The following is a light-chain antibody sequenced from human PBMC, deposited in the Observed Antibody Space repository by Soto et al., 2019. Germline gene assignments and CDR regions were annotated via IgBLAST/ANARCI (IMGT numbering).Light chain of an antibody. Sequence: EIVMTQSPATLSVSRGERATLSCRANQAISSNLAWYQQKPGQAPRLLIYGASTRATGIPDRFSGSGSGTEFTLTISSLQSEDFAVYYCQHYNNWLGTFGGGTTVDIK. CDR2: GAS. J-gene: IGKJ4*01. CDR1: QAISSN. V-gene: IGKV3-15*01. CDR3: QHYNNWLGT.